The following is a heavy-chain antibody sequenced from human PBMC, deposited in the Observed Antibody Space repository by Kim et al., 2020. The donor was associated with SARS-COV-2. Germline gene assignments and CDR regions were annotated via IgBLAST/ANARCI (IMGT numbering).Heavy chain of an antibody. CDR2: IYYSGGT. J-gene: IGHJ4*01. CDR3: ARLDEDVDIVATTDFD. CDR1: GGSISSSSYY. Sequence: SETLSLTCTVSGGSISSSSYYWGWIRQPPGKGLEWIGSIYYSGGTYYDPSLKSRVTISVDRSKNQFSLRLSSVTAADTAVYYCARLDEDVDIVATTDFD. V-gene: IGHV4-39*01. D-gene: IGHD5-12*01.